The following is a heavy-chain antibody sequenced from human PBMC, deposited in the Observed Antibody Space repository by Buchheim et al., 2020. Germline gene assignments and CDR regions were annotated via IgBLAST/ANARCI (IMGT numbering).Heavy chain of an antibody. V-gene: IGHV4-34*01. J-gene: IGHJ1*01. CDR2: INHSGST. CDR1: GGSFSGYY. Sequence: QVQLQQWGAGLLKPSETLSLTCAVYGGSFSGYYWSWIRQPPGKGLEWIGEINHSGSTNYNPSLKSRVTISVDTSNNQFSLNLSSVTAADTAVYYCARGSTPAALFQHWGQGTL. D-gene: IGHD2-15*01. CDR3: ARGSTPAALFQH.